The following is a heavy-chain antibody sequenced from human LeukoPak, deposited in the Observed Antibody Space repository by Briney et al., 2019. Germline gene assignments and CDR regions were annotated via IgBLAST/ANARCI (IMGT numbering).Heavy chain of an antibody. CDR1: GFTFSSYE. J-gene: IGHJ4*02. D-gene: IGHD2-2*01. V-gene: IGHV3-23*01. CDR3: AKEPYHLPRGGADY. Sequence: PGGSLRLSCAASGFTFSSYEMNWVRQAPGKGLEWVSVISDSGGGTFYADSVKGRFTISRDNSKNTLYLQMNSLRAEDTAIYHCAKEPYHLPRGGADYWGQGTLVTVSS. CDR2: ISDSGGGT.